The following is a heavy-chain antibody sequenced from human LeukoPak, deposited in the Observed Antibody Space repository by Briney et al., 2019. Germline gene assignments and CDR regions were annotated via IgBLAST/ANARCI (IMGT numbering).Heavy chain of an antibody. V-gene: IGHV4-39*01. CDR3: ARLSTATPHAFDI. Sequence: SRPLSLTCTVSGGSISSSSYYWGWIRQPPGKGLEWIGSIYYSGSTYYNPSLKSRVTISVDTSKNQFSLKLSSVTAADTAVYYCARLSTATPHAFDIWGQGTMVTVSS. CDR1: GGSISSSSYY. D-gene: IGHD4-17*01. CDR2: IYYSGST. J-gene: IGHJ3*02.